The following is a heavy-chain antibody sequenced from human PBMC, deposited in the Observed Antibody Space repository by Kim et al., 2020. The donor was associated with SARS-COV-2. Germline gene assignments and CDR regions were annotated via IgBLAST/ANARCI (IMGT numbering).Heavy chain of an antibody. CDR3: ARHFYSYGCFDY. Sequence: YYNPSLKSRVTISVDTSKNQFSLKLSSVTAADTAVYYCARHFYSYGCFDYWGQGTLVTVSS. J-gene: IGHJ4*02. V-gene: IGHV4-39*01. D-gene: IGHD5-18*01.